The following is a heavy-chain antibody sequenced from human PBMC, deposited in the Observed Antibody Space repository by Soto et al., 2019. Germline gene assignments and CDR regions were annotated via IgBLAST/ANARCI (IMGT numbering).Heavy chain of an antibody. D-gene: IGHD2-2*02. V-gene: IGHV5-51*01. J-gene: IGHJ4*02. CDR1: GYSFTTYW. CDR3: ATGGYCSSTSCYNFFDC. CDR2: IYPGDSDT. Sequence: PGESLKISCKGSGYSFTTYWIGWVRQMPGKGLEWMGIIYPGDSDTRYSPSFRGQVTISADKSISTAYLQWSSLKASDTAMYYCATGGYCSSTSCYNFFDCWGQGTLVTSPQ.